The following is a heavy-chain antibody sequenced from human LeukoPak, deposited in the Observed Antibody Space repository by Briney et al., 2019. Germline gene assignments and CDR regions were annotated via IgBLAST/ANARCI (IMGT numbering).Heavy chain of an antibody. V-gene: IGHV1-69*08. CDR1: GGTFNTHI. CDR3: TRVTLRGSKYNWFDP. J-gene: IGHJ5*02. D-gene: IGHD1-26*01. Sequence: ASVKVSCTSSGGTFNTHIFNWVRQAPRQGLEWMGRITPIIGTTKYAQRFQGRVTITADTSTSTAYLELRGLTYDDSAVYYCTRVTLRGSKYNWFDPWGQGTHVSVSS. CDR2: ITPIIGTT.